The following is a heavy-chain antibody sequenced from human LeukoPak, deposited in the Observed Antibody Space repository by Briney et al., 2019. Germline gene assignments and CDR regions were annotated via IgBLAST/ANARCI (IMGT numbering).Heavy chain of an antibody. J-gene: IGHJ6*03. CDR1: GFTFDDYA. CDR3: ARGWSGYSYYYYMDV. V-gene: IGHV3-43D*04. Sequence: GGSLRLSCAASGFTFDDYAMHWVRQAPGKGLEWVSLISWDGGSTYYADSVKGRFTISGDNSKNSLYLQMNSLRAEDTALYYCARGWSGYSYYYYMDVWGKGTAVTVSS. CDR2: ISWDGGST. D-gene: IGHD3-3*01.